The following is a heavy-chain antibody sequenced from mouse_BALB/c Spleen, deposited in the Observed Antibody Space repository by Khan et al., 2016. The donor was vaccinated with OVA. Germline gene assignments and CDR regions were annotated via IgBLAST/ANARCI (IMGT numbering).Heavy chain of an antibody. J-gene: IGHJ2*01. D-gene: IGHD1-1*01. Sequence: VQLQQSGAELAKPGASVKMSCKASGYTFINYWILWIKQRPGQGLEWIGYINPSTGYTEYNQNFKDKATLTADKSSSTAYMQLSSLTSEESTVYYCARRGLRLDFDYWGQGTTLTVSS. CDR2: INPSTGYT. CDR3: ARRGLRLDFDY. CDR1: GYTFINYW. V-gene: IGHV1-7*01.